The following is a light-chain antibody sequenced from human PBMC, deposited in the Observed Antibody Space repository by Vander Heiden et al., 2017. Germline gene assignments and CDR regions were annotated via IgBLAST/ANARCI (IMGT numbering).Light chain of an antibody. J-gene: IGLJ2*01. CDR1: IGAGYD. CDR3: QSYDSGLSDSVV. V-gene: IGLV1-40*01. Sequence: QSVLTQPPSVSGAPGQRVTISCTNIGAGYDVHWYRQLPGTAPKLLIYGNNNRPSGVPDRFSASKSVTSASLAITGLQAEDEADYYCQSYDSGLSDSVVFGGGTKLTVL. CDR2: GNN.